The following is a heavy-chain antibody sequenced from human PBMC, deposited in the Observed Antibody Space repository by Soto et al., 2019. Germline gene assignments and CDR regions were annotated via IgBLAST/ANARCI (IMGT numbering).Heavy chain of an antibody. CDR2: VYSGGGT. V-gene: IGHV3-53*01. D-gene: IGHD3-16*01. Sequence: GGSLRLSCAASGFTVSTNYMSWVRQAPGKGLEWVSVVYSGGGTNYADSVQGRFSISRDSSKNTLFLQMNSLRVADTAVYYCARGIFDLGGYFDYWGQGALVTV. CDR1: GFTVSTNY. J-gene: IGHJ4*02. CDR3: ARGIFDLGGYFDY.